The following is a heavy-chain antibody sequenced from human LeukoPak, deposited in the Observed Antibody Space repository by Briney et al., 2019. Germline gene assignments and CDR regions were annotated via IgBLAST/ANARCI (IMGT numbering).Heavy chain of an antibody. CDR1: GYTFTSYY. V-gene: IGHV1-46*01. CDR3: ASVAYYYDSSGYLPFGY. J-gene: IGHJ4*02. D-gene: IGHD3-22*01. CDR2: INPSGGST. Sequence: ASVTVSCKASGYTFTSYYMHWVRQAPGQGLEWMGIINPSGGSTNYAQKFQGRVTITADKSTSTAYMELSSLRSEDTAVYYCASVAYYYDSSGYLPFGYWGQGTLVTVSS.